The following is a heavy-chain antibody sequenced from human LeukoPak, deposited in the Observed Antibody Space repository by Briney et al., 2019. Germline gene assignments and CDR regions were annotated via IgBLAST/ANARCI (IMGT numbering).Heavy chain of an antibody. CDR2: INHSGST. J-gene: IGHJ6*02. Sequence: KPSETLSLTCAVYGGSFSGYYWSWIRQPPGKGLEWIGEINHSGSTNYNPSLKSRVTISVDTSENQFSLKLSSVTAADTAVYYCAREGSGYSTYGTDVWGQGTTVTVSS. CDR1: GGSFSGYY. V-gene: IGHV4-34*01. D-gene: IGHD5-12*01. CDR3: AREGSGYSTYGTDV.